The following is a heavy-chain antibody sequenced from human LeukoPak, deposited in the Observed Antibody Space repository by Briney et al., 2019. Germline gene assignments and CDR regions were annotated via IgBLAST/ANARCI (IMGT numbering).Heavy chain of an antibody. CDR1: GFTFSSYA. CDR2: ISYDGSNK. Sequence: GGSLRLSCAASGFTFSSYAMHWVRQAPGKGLEWVAVISYDGSNKYYADSVKGRFTISRDNSKNTLYLQMNSLRAEDTAVYYCAKVNGYSSGWYYFDYWGQGTLVTVSS. V-gene: IGHV3-30-3*01. D-gene: IGHD6-19*01. J-gene: IGHJ4*02. CDR3: AKVNGYSSGWYYFDY.